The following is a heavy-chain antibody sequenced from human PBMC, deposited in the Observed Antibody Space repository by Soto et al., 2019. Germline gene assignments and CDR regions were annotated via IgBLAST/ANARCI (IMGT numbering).Heavy chain of an antibody. Sequence: PSETLSLTCAVYGGSISSNKWWRWVRQPPGKGLEWIGEIYHSGSTNYNPSLKSRVTISLDKSKNQFSLKLTSVTAQDSAVYYFARAGHIVVVTTSIGDMDVWGQGTTVTVSS. CDR3: ARAGHIVVVTTSIGDMDV. V-gene: IGHV4-4*02. J-gene: IGHJ6*01. D-gene: IGHD2-2*01. CDR1: GGSISSNKW. CDR2: IYHSGST.